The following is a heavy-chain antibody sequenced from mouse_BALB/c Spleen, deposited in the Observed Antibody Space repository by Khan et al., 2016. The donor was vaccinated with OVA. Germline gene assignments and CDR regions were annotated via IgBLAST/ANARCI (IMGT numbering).Heavy chain of an antibody. CDR1: GISITSGNYR. CDR2: IYYSGTV. D-gene: IGHD1-1*01. J-gene: IGHJ1*01. CDR3: ARDYGSLYWFFDV. V-gene: IGHV3-5*02. Sequence: QLVESGPGLVKPSQTVSLTCTVTGISITSGNYRWSWLRPFPGNKLEWIGNIYYSGTVTYNPSLTRRTTITRDTSKNQFFLEMNSLTAEDTATDYCARDYGSLYWFFDVGGAGTTVTVSS.